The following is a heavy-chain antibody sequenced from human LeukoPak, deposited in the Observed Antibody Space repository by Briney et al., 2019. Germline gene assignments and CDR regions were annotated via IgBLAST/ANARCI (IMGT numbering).Heavy chain of an antibody. V-gene: IGHV3-74*01. D-gene: IGHD1-26*01. Sequence: GGSLRLSCAASGFTFSTYWMHWVRQAPGKGLVWVSRLSPDGSSSIYADSVKGRFTVSRDNAKNTLYLQMNSLRAEDTAVYYCTRSPSLGGRSWGFDYWGQGALVTVSS. CDR3: TRSPSLGGRSWGFDY. CDR2: LSPDGSSS. J-gene: IGHJ4*02. CDR1: GFTFSTYW.